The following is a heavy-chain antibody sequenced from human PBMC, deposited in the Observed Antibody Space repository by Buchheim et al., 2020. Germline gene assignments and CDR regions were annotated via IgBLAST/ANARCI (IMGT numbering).Heavy chain of an antibody. D-gene: IGHD3-22*01. CDR3: FYYDSSGYYYRDY. V-gene: IGHV3-30*04. J-gene: IGHJ4*02. Sequence: VQLVESGGGVVQPRRSLRLSCAASGFTFSSYAMHWVRQAPGKGLEWVAVISYDGSNKYYADSVKGRFTISRDNSKNTLYLQMNSLRAEDTAVYYCFYYDSSGYYYRDYWGQGTL. CDR2: ISYDGSNK. CDR1: GFTFSSYA.